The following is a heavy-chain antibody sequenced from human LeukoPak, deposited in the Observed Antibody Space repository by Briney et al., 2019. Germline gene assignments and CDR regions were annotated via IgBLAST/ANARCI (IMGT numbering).Heavy chain of an antibody. Sequence: GGSLRLSCAASGFTFSSYSMNWVRQAPGKGLEWVSYISSSSSTIYYADSVKGRFTISRDNAKNSLYLQMNSLRAEDTAVYYCARNYYDSSGYYSGGHWGQGTLVTVSS. CDR3: ARNYYDSSGYYSGGH. D-gene: IGHD3-22*01. CDR1: GFTFSSYS. V-gene: IGHV3-48*04. CDR2: ISSSSSTI. J-gene: IGHJ4*02.